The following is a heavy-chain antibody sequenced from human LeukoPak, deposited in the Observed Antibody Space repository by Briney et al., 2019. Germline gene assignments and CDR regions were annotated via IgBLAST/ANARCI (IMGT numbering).Heavy chain of an antibody. CDR1: GGSIKSSTYY. V-gene: IGHV4-39*01. J-gene: IGHJ3*02. D-gene: IGHD6-19*01. Sequence: SETLSLTCTVSGGSIKSSTYYWGWIRQPPGKGLEYIGTIYSDGITYYNPSLKSRLTISIDTSKNQFSLNLSSVTAADTAVYFCVRLLAVAANGFDIWGQGTMVTLSS. CDR2: IYSDGIT. CDR3: VRLLAVAANGFDI.